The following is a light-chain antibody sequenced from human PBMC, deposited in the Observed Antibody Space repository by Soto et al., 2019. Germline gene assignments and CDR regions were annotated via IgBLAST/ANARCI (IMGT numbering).Light chain of an antibody. J-gene: IGKJ3*01. CDR1: QSVSSN. Sequence: EIVMTQSPATLSVSPGERATLSCRASQSVSSNLAWYQQKPGQAPRLLIYGASTRATGIPARFSGSGSGTEFPLTISSLQSEDFAVYYCQQYNNWPPMDTFGPGTKVDIK. CDR3: QQYNNWPPMDT. V-gene: IGKV3-15*01. CDR2: GAS.